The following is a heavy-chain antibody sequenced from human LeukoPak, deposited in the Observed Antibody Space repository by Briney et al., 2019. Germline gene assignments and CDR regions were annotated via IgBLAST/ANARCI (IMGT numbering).Heavy chain of an antibody. CDR1: GGSISSNKHL. V-gene: IGHV4-39*01. J-gene: IGHJ6*02. CDR3: ARHQPPRIAADGRSHYYYGMEV. D-gene: IGHD6-13*01. Sequence: SETLSLTCTVSGGSISSNKHLWGWVRQPPGKGLEWIGTIYYSWYTYYNPSLESRLTISVDTSKNQFSLNLTSITAADTAIYYCARHQPPRIAADGRSHYYYGMEVGGPGTTVTVFS. CDR2: IYYSWYT.